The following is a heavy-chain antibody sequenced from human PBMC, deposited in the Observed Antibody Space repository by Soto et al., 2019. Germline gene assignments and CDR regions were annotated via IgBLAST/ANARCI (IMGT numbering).Heavy chain of an antibody. CDR3: ARGAIAAAGTGPRFDP. D-gene: IGHD6-13*01. CDR2: INPSGGST. V-gene: IGHV1-46*01. CDR1: GYTFTSYY. Sequence: QVQLVQSGAEVKKPGASVKVSCKASGYTFTSYYMHWVRQAPGQGLEWMGIINPSGGSTSYAQKFQGRVTMTRDTSTSTVYMELSSLRSEDTAVYYCARGAIAAAGTGPRFDPWGQGTLVTVSS. J-gene: IGHJ5*02.